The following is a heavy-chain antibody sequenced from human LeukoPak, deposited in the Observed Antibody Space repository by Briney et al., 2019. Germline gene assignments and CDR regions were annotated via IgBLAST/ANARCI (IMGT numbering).Heavy chain of an antibody. CDR3: AREEGGITMVRGVIGYFDY. CDR1: GFTFGDYA. D-gene: IGHD3-10*01. Sequence: GGSLRLSCTASGFTFGDYAMSWFRQAPGKGLEWVSYISSSGSTIYYADSVKGRFTISRDNAKNSLYLQMNSLRAEDTAVYYCAREEGGITMVRGVIGYFDYWGQGTLVTVSS. J-gene: IGHJ4*02. V-gene: IGHV3-48*03. CDR2: ISSSGSTI.